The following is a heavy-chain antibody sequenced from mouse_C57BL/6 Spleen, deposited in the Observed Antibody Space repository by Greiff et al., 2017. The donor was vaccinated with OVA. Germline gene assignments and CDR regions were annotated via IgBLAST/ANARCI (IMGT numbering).Heavy chain of an antibody. CDR3: ASLGMYY. CDR2: IDPSDSYT. Sequence: QVQLQQPGAELVMPGASVKLSCKASGYTFTSYWMHWVKQRPGQGLEWIGEIDPSDSYTNYNQKLKGKSTLTVDKSSSTAYMQLSSLTSEDSAVYYCASLGMYYWGQGTSVTVSS. D-gene: IGHD4-1*01. V-gene: IGHV1-69*01. CDR1: GYTFTSYW. J-gene: IGHJ4*01.